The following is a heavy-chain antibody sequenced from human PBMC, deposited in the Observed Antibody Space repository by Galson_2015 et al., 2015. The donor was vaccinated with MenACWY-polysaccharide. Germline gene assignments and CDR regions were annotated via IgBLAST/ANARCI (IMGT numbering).Heavy chain of an antibody. CDR3: ACGKSYYGTSGTLDY. Sequence: SLRLSCAASGFTFSSNDMNWVRQGVGKGLEWVSAIDTAGDTYYSGFVKGRVINSREYAKNSFYLKMNSLGAGDMAVYFCACGKSYYGTSGTLDYWGQGTLVTVSS. CDR1: GFTFSSND. J-gene: IGHJ4*02. D-gene: IGHD3-22*01. CDR2: IDTAGDT. V-gene: IGHV3-13*01.